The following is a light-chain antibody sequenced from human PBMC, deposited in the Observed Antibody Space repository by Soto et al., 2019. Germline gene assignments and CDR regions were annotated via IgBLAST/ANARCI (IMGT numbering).Light chain of an antibody. J-gene: IGKJ1*01. CDR3: QQYNNWPPWT. V-gene: IGKV3-15*01. CDR2: GAS. CDR1: QNIFSN. Sequence: EIVLTQSPDTVSVSPGERVTLSCRASQNIFSNYLAWYQQKPGQAPRLLIYGASTRATGIPARFSGSGSGTEFTLTISSLQSEDFAVYYCQQYNNWPPWTFGQGTKVDIK.